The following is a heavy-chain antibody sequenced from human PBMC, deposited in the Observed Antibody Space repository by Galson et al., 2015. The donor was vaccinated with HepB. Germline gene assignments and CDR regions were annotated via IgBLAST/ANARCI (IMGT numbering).Heavy chain of an antibody. Sequence: SLTCTVSGGSISSSSYYWGWIRQPPGKGLEWIGSIYYSGSTYYNPSLKSRVTISVDTSKNQFSLKLSSVTAADTAVYYCARRVGSSGWLDYWGQGTLVTVSS. J-gene: IGHJ4*02. V-gene: IGHV4-39*01. CDR1: GGSISSSSYY. CDR3: ARRVGSSGWLDY. D-gene: IGHD6-19*01. CDR2: IYYSGST.